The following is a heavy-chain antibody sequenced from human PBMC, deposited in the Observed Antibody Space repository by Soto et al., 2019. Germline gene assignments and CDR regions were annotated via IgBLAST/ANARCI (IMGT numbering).Heavy chain of an antibody. CDR2: ISAYNGNT. Sequence: ASVKVSCKASGYTFTSYGISWVRQAPGQGLEWMGWISAYNGNTNYAQKLQGRVTMTTDTSTSTAYMELRSLRSDDTAVYYCARDGSAYYDILTGYQQHFDYWGQGTLVTVSS. CDR3: ARDGSAYYDILTGYQQHFDY. V-gene: IGHV1-18*01. J-gene: IGHJ4*02. D-gene: IGHD3-9*01. CDR1: GYTFTSYG.